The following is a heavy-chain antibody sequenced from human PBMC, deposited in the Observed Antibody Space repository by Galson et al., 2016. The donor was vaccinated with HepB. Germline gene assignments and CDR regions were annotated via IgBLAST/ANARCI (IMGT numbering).Heavy chain of an antibody. CDR1: GFTFSSYS. CDR3: ARRYCSGGTCYFFDY. Sequence: SLRLSCAGSGFTFSSYSMSWVRQAPGKGLEWVSAINNGSTYIKYADSLQGRFTISRDNAKRLLYLEMNSLRAEDTAVYYCARRYCSGGTCYFFDYWGQGTLVTVSP. J-gene: IGHJ4*02. V-gene: IGHV3-21*01. CDR2: INNGSTYI. D-gene: IGHD2-15*01.